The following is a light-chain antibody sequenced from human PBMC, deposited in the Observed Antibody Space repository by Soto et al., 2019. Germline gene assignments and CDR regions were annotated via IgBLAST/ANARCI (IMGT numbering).Light chain of an antibody. CDR2: DTS. CDR3: QQYGSSPIT. J-gene: IGKJ5*01. V-gene: IGKV3-20*01. CDR1: QSVSSSY. Sequence: EIVLTQSPGTLSLSPGERATLSCRASQSVSSSYLAWYQQTPGQAPRLLVYDTSYRATGIPDRFSGFGSGTDFTLTISRLEPEDFAVYFCQQYGSSPITFGQGTRLEIK.